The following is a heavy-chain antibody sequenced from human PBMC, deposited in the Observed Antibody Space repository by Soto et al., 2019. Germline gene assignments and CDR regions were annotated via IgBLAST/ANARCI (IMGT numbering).Heavy chain of an antibody. CDR1: GGSISSSNW. J-gene: IGHJ4*02. V-gene: IGHV4-4*02. CDR3: ARDSESCGGDCYYLAY. CDR2: IFHSGST. Sequence: SETLSLTCAVSGGSISSSNWWTWVRQPPGKGLEWVAEIFHSGSTNYNPSLKSRVTISVDKSKNQFSLKLTSVTAADTAVYYCARDSESCGGDCYYLAYWGQGTLVTVSS. D-gene: IGHD2-21*02.